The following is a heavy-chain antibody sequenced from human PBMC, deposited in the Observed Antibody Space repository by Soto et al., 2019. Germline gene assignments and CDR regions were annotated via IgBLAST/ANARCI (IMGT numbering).Heavy chain of an antibody. CDR1: GFTFSSYG. J-gene: IGHJ4*02. CDR3: ARSEQWLAFDY. D-gene: IGHD6-19*01. Sequence: QVQLVESGGGVVQPGRSLRLSCAASGFTFSSYGMHWVRQAPGKGLEWVAVIWYDGSNKYYADSVKGRFTISRDNSKNTLYLQMNSLRAEDTAVYYCARSEQWLAFDYWGQGTLVTVSS. CDR2: IWYDGSNK. V-gene: IGHV3-33*01.